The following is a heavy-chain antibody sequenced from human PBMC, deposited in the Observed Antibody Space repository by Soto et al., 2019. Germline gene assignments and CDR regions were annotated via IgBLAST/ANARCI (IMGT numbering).Heavy chain of an antibody. CDR1: GFSLSTSGVG. V-gene: IGHV2-5*01. Sequence: SGPTLVNPTQTLTLTCTFSGFSLSTSGVGVGWIRQPPGKALEWLALIYWNDDKRYSPSLKSRLTITKDTSKNQVVLTMTNMDPVDTATYYCAHSGSYYDILTGYSRHFDYWGQGTLVTVSS. D-gene: IGHD3-9*01. J-gene: IGHJ4*02. CDR2: IYWNDDK. CDR3: AHSGSYYDILTGYSRHFDY.